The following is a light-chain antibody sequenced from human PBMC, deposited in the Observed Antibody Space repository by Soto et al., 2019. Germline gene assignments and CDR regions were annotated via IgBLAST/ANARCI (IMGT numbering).Light chain of an antibody. V-gene: IGKV3-15*01. Sequence: EIVMTQSPATLSVSPGERATLSCRASQSVSSNLAWYQQKPGQAPRLLIYGASTRATGIPARFSGSGSGTEFTLTISSLQSEDFAVYYCQQYNNWRFTFGGGTKVDI. CDR3: QQYNNWRFT. J-gene: IGKJ4*01. CDR2: GAS. CDR1: QSVSSN.